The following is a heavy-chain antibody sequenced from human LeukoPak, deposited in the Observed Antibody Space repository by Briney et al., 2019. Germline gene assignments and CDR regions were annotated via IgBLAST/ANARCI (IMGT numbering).Heavy chain of an antibody. CDR1: EFTFRDYA. Sequence: GWSLRLSCAASEFTFRDYAMSWVRQAPEKGLEWVSIISGSGCSTNYADYVKGRFTISRDNSKNKLYLQLNSLRAEDTALYYRAKPCSGPGSLNYPYFDYWDQGALVTVSS. J-gene: IGHJ4*02. D-gene: IGHD3-10*01. V-gene: IGHV3-23*01. CDR2: ISGSGCST. CDR3: AKPCSGPGSLNYPYFDY.